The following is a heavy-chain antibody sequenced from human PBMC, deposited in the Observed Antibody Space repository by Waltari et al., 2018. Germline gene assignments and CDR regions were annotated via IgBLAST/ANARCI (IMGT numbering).Heavy chain of an antibody. CDR2: INSGGGST. J-gene: IGHJ6*02. CDR3: AKAVTPNYYGLDS. D-gene: IGHD4-4*01. Sequence: MQLVETGGGLVQPGGSLRLSCAASGFTFSTYSMQWVRKAPGKGLEWISAINSGGGSTYYADSVKGRFTISRDNSKNTLSLQMNSLRTEDTAVYYCAKAVTPNYYGLDSWGQGVVVTVSS. CDR1: GFTFSTYS. V-gene: IGHV3-NL1*01.